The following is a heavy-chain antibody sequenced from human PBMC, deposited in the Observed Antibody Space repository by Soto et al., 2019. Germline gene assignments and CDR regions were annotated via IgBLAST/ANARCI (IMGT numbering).Heavy chain of an antibody. CDR1: GGSFSAYY. CDR3: ARAVSGYTGYDYNWFDP. Sequence: KTSETLSLTCAVYGGSFSAYYWTWIRQPPGKGLEWIGEIDHSGSARYNSSLESRVTISVDTSKNQFSLKLNSVTAADTAVYYCARAVSGYTGYDYNWFDPWGQGTLVTVSS. J-gene: IGHJ5*02. V-gene: IGHV4-34*01. CDR2: IDHSGSA. D-gene: IGHD5-12*01.